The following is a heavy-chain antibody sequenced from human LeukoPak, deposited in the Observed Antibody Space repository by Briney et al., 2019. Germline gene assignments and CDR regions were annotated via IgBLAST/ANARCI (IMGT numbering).Heavy chain of an antibody. V-gene: IGHV1-69*13. CDR3: ARERRGYSYGPSGYYYYMDV. CDR2: IIPIFGTA. J-gene: IGHJ6*03. CDR1: GGTFSSYA. D-gene: IGHD5-18*01. Sequence: SVKVSCKASGGTFSSYAISWVRQAPGQGLEWMGGIIPIFGTANYAQKFQSRVTITADESTSTAYMELSSLRSEDTAVYYCARERRGYSYGPSGYYYYMDVWGKGTTVTISS.